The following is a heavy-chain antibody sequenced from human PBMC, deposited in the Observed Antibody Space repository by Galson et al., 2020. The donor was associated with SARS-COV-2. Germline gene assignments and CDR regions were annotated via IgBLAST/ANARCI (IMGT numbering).Heavy chain of an antibody. Sequence: GESLKISCAASGFIFRSYGMSWVSQATGKGLEWVSAISANGAGTNYADSVKGRLTISRDNSNNMLYLQMNSLRAEDTAVYYGAKGGSRDHSYSYGYPYCDYWGQGTLVTVSS. D-gene: IGHD5-18*01. J-gene: IGHJ4*02. CDR2: ISANGAGT. V-gene: IGHV3-23*01. CDR1: GFIFRSYG. CDR3: AKGGSRDHSYSYGYPYCDY.